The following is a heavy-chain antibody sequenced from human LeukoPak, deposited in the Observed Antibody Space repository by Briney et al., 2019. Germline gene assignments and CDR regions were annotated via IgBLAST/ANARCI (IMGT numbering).Heavy chain of an antibody. CDR1: GFTFSSYE. CDR2: ISSSGSTI. D-gene: IGHD2-15*01. Sequence: GGSLRLSCAASGFTFSSYEMNWVRQAPGKGLEWVSYISSSGSTIYYADSVKGRFTISRDNAKNSLYLQMNSLRAEDTAVYYCARDGSPVVAATPFDYWGQGTLVTVSS. V-gene: IGHV3-48*03. CDR3: ARDGSPVVAATPFDY. J-gene: IGHJ4*02.